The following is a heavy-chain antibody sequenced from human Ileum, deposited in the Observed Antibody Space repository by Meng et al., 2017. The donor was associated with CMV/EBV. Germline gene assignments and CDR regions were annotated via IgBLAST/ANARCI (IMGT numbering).Heavy chain of an antibody. CDR3: AKVSTFAYGPGSYFDH. D-gene: IGHD3-10*01. J-gene: IGHJ4*01. CDR2: FGANGDYI. Sequence: GGSLRLSCAASGFSFSNYAMTWVRQAPGKGLEWVSGFGANGDYINYADSVRGRFTISRDNSKNTMYLQMNNLRAEDTALYYCAKVSTFAYGPGSYFDHWGHGKPVNGAS. V-gene: IGHV3-23*01. CDR1: GFSFSNYA.